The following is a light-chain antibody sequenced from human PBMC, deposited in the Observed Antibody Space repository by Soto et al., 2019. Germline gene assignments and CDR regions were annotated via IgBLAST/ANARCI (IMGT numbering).Light chain of an antibody. Sequence: QPVLTQPPFASASLGASVTLTCTLSSGYSNYKVDWYQQRPGKGPRFVMRVGTGGIVGSKGDGIPDRFSVLGSGLNRYLTIKNIQEEDESDYHCGADHGSGSNFVSVVFGGGTKLTVL. CDR1: SGYSNYK. CDR2: VGTGGIVG. V-gene: IGLV9-49*01. CDR3: GADHGSGSNFVSVV. J-gene: IGLJ2*01.